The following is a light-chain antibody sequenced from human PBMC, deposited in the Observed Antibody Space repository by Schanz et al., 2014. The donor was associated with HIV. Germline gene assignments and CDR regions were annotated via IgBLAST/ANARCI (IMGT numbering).Light chain of an antibody. CDR2: GAS. V-gene: IGKV3-15*01. CDR3: QQSYSTPIT. J-gene: IGKJ5*01. Sequence: EIVLTQSPATLSLSPGERATLSCRASQSVSSYLAWYQQKPGQAPRLLIYGASTRVTGIPARFSGSGSGTEFTLTISSLQSEDFAIYYCQQSYSTPITFGQGTRLEIK. CDR1: QSVSSY.